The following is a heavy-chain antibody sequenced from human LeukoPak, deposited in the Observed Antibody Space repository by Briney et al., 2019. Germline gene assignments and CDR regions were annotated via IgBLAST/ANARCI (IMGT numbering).Heavy chain of an antibody. CDR1: GFTFSGYA. V-gene: IGHV3-30-3*01. Sequence: PGRSLRLSCAASGFTFSGYAIYWVRQAPGKGLEWVAVVSHDGTDKYYAGSVKGRFTISRDNSENTLYLQMNSLRAEDTAVYYCARVLSWSKYGMDVWGQGTTVTVSS. J-gene: IGHJ6*02. D-gene: IGHD6-13*01. CDR2: VSHDGTDK. CDR3: ARVLSWSKYGMDV.